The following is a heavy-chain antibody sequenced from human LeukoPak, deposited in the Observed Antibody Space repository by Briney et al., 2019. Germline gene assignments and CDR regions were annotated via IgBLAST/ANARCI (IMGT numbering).Heavy chain of an antibody. CDR2: IYYRGTT. J-gene: IGHJ6*03. D-gene: IGHD6-6*01. V-gene: IGHV4-39*07. CDR1: GDSITSGSYY. CDR3: ARDFSSSSSVYYYYYMDV. Sequence: SETLSLTCTVSGDSITSGSYYWGWVRQPPGEGLEWLGTIYYRGTTYYNPSLKSRVTISVDTSKNQFSLRLNSVTAADTAVYYCARDFSSSSSVYYYYYMDVWGKGTSVTVSS.